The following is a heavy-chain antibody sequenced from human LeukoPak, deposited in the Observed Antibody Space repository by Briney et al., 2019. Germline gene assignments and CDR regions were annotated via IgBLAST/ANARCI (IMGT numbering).Heavy chain of an antibody. J-gene: IGHJ4*02. V-gene: IGHV3-11*06. CDR3: ARGGVYSSGWYVDY. Sequence: GGSLRLSCAASGFTFSDYYMTWIRQAPGKGLKWVSSISSSSSYIYYADSVKGRFTISRDNAKNSLYLQMNSLRAEDTAVYYCARGGVYSSGWYVDYWGQGTLVTVSS. CDR1: GFTFSDYY. D-gene: IGHD6-19*01. CDR2: ISSSSSYI.